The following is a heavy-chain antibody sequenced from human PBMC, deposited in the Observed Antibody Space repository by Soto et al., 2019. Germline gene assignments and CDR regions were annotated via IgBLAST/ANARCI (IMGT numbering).Heavy chain of an antibody. V-gene: IGHV3-23*01. CDR3: VREPRYCSGGSCSIMGDAFDI. CDR1: GLTFSSYA. D-gene: IGHD2-15*01. CDR2: ISSSGGST. J-gene: IGHJ3*02. Sequence: PGGSLRLSCGSSGLTFSSYAMSWVRQAPGKGLEWVSAISSSGGSTYYADSVRGRFTISTDSSKNALYLQMNSLRAEDSAVYYCVREPRYCSGGSCSIMGDAFDIWGQGTKVTVSS.